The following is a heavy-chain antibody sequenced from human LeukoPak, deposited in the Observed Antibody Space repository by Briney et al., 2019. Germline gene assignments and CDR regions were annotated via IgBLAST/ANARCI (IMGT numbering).Heavy chain of an antibody. CDR3: ARGSGGDSSGWTLYYYYMDV. CDR1: GFTFINYW. CDR2: IKQDGSEK. J-gene: IGHJ6*03. Sequence: GGSLRLSCSASGFTFINYWMSWVRQAPGKGPEWVANIKQDGSEKHYVDSVKGRFTISRDNAKNSLYLQMNSLRAEDTAVYYCARGSGGDSSGWTLYYYYMDVRGKGTTVTVSS. V-gene: IGHV3-7*01. D-gene: IGHD6-19*01.